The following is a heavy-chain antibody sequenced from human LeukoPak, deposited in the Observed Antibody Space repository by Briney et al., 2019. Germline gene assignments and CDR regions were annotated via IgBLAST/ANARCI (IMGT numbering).Heavy chain of an antibody. D-gene: IGHD6-13*01. Sequence: ASVKVSCKASGYTFTGYYMHWVRQAPGQGLEWMGWINPNSGGTNYAQKFQGRVTMTRDTSISTAYMELSRLRSDDTAVYYCARSRGIAAASPRYYYYYGMDVWGQGTTVTVSS. CDR1: GYTFTGYY. CDR2: INPNSGGT. CDR3: ARSRGIAAASPRYYYYYGMDV. V-gene: IGHV1-2*02. J-gene: IGHJ6*02.